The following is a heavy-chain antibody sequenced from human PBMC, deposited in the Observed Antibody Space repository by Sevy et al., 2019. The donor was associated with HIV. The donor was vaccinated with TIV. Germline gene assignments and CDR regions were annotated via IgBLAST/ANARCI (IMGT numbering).Heavy chain of an antibody. D-gene: IGHD2-8*01. V-gene: IGHV3-23*01. Sequence: GESLKISCAASGFTFAKYSMSWVRQAPGKGLEWVSTFSFGCGRINYADSVKGRFTISRDDSKSSVYLQMNNLRPEDTAVYYCAREGCTKPHDYWGQGTLVTVSS. CDR1: GFTFAKYS. CDR2: FSFGCGRI. J-gene: IGHJ4*02. CDR3: AREGCTKPHDY.